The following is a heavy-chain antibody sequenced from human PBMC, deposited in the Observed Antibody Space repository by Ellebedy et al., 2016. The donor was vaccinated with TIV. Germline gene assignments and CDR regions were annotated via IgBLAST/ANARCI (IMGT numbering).Heavy chain of an antibody. CDR1: GFRITDLG. J-gene: IGHJ3*01. CDR2: LLIDGVEK. D-gene: IGHD1-1*01. Sequence: GESLKISCVASGFRITDLGMHWVRPAPGKGLEWVTVLLIDGVEKYYGASVKGRFTVSRDDSKNTLYLQMNNLRVDDTALYYCATDLGTRAFDLWGQGTMVTVSS. CDR3: ATDLGTRAFDL. V-gene: IGHV3-33*03.